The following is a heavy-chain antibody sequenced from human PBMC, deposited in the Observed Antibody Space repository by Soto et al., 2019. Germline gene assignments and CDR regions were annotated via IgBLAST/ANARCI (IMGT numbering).Heavy chain of an antibody. J-gene: IGHJ4*02. CDR2: ISGSGSTT. CDR1: GFTFSDYY. CDR3: ARSSLTYFEF. Sequence: VGSLRLSCTASGFTFSDYYMSWIRQAPGKGLEWLAYISGSGSTTYYTDSVKGRFAISRDNARTSLYLQINSLRVEDSAVYYCARSSLTYFEFWGQGTLVTVSS. V-gene: IGHV3-11*01.